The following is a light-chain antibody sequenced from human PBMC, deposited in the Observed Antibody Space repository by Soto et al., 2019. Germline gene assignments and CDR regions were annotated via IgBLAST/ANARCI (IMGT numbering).Light chain of an antibody. CDR1: SSDVGDYNY. J-gene: IGLJ3*02. Sequence: QSALTQPRXVSGSPGQSVTISCTGTSSDVGDYNYVSWYEQRPGKAPKVMIYDVSRRPSGVPDRFSGSKSGNTASLTISGLQAEDEADYYCCSYAGSYTWVFGGGTKLTVL. CDR3: CSYAGSYTWV. V-gene: IGLV2-11*01. CDR2: DVS.